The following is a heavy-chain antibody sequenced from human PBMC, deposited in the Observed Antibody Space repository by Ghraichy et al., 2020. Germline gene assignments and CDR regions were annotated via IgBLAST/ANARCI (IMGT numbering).Heavy chain of an antibody. Sequence: GGSLRLSCAASGFTFDDYTMHWVRQAPGKGLEWVSLISWDGGSTYYADSVKGRFTISRDNSKNSLYLQMNSLRTEDTALYYCAKGIATYRVYYYYYGMDVWGQGTTVTVSS. D-gene: IGHD1-14*01. V-gene: IGHV3-43*01. CDR2: ISWDGGST. CDR3: AKGIATYRVYYYYYGMDV. J-gene: IGHJ6*02. CDR1: GFTFDDYT.